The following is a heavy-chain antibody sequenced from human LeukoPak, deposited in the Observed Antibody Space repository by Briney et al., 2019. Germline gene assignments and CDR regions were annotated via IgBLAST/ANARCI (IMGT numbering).Heavy chain of an antibody. CDR1: GFTFDDYA. CDR3: AKGSQSIAVAGTYYYYYGMDV. Sequence: GGSLRLSCAASGFTFDDYAMHWVRQAPGKGLEWVSGISWNSGSIGYADSVKGRFTISRDNAKNSLYLQMNSLRAGDTALYYCAKGSQSIAVAGTYYYYYGMDVWGQGTTVTVSS. CDR2: ISWNSGSI. J-gene: IGHJ6*02. D-gene: IGHD6-19*01. V-gene: IGHV3-9*01.